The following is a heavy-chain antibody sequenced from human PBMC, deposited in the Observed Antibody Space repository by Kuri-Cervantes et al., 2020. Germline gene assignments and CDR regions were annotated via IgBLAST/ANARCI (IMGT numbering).Heavy chain of an antibody. CDR1: GESLSVYY. D-gene: IGHD4/OR15-4a*01. Sequence: ESLKISCAVYGESLSVYYWSWIRQPPGKGLEWIGEINHSGSTNYNPSLKSRVTMSVDTSKNQFSLKLSSVTAADTAVYYCARGTRLLRRGRYSYYMDVWGKGTTVTVSS. CDR3: ARGTRLLRRGRYSYYMDV. J-gene: IGHJ6*03. CDR2: INHSGST. V-gene: IGHV4-34*01.